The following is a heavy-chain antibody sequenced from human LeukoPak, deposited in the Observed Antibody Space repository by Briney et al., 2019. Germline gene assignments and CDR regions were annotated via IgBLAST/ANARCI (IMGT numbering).Heavy chain of an antibody. V-gene: IGHV3-74*01. CDR2: INGDGSDI. Sequence: VHRGGSLRLSCAASGFTFRNYWMHWVRQAPGKGLVWVSRINGDGSDISYADSVKGRFTISRDNTKNTLYLQMNSLRAEDTAVYYCARLTYIWHFDDFQIWGQGTMVTVSS. CDR1: GFTFRNYW. D-gene: IGHD1-1*01. CDR3: ARLTYIWHFDDFQI. J-gene: IGHJ3*02.